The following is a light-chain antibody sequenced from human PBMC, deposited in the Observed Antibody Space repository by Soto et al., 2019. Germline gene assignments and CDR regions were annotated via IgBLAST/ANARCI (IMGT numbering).Light chain of an antibody. Sequence: QSALTQPASVSGSPGQSITISCTGTSGDIGSYNRVSWYQQHPGKAPKLIIYEVTDRSSGVSNRFSGSKSGNTASLTISGLQAEYEAEYSCSSYTNINTRACVFGTGTKRTVL. J-gene: IGLJ1*01. CDR2: EVT. V-gene: IGLV2-14*01. CDR3: SSYTNINTRACV. CDR1: SGDIGSYNR.